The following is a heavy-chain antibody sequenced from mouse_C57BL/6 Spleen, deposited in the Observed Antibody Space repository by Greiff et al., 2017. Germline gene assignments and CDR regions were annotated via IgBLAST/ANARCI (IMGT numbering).Heavy chain of an antibody. CDR3: ARGPPYYYGSSYGAMDY. J-gene: IGHJ4*01. V-gene: IGHV1-78*01. D-gene: IGHD1-1*01. Sequence: QVQLQQSDAELVKPGASVKISCKVSGYTFTDHTIHWMKQRPEQGLEWIGYIYPRDGSTTYNEKFTGKATLTADKSSSPAYMQLSSLSSEDSAVYFCARGPPYYYGSSYGAMDYWGQETSVTVAS. CDR1: GYTFTDHT. CDR2: IYPRDGST.